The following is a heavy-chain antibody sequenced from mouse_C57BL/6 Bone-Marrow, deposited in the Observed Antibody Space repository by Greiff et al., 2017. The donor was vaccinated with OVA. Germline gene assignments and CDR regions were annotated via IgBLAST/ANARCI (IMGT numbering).Heavy chain of an antibody. CDR3: ARSGDWDGALCY. D-gene: IGHD4-1*01. Sequence: VQLQQPGAELVKPGASVKMSCKASGYTFTSYWITWVKQRPGQGLEWIGDIYPGSGSTNYNEKFKSKATLTVDTSSSTAYMQLSSLTSEDSAVYYCARSGDWDGALCYWGQGTSVTVSS. CDR2: IYPGSGST. J-gene: IGHJ4*01. V-gene: IGHV1-55*01. CDR1: GYTFTSYW.